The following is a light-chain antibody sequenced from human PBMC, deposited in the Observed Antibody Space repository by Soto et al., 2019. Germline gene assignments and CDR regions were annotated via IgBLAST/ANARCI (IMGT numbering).Light chain of an antibody. CDR2: DAS. J-gene: IGKJ2*01. CDR3: QQYNSYPYT. V-gene: IGKV1-5*01. CDR1: LSVSSW. Sequence: IQMTQSPSTLSASVGDRVTITCRASLSVSSWLAWYQQKPGKVPKLLIYDASTLESGVPSTFGGSGSGTEFTLTISSLQPEDFATYFCQQYNSYPYTFGQGTKGDIK.